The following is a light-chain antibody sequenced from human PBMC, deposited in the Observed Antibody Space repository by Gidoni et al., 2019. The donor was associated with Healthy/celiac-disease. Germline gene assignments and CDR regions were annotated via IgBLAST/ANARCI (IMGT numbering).Light chain of an antibody. Sequence: EIVLTQSPATLSLSPGERATLSCRASQSVSSYLAWYQQNPGQATRLLIYAASNRATGIPARFSGRGSGTDFTLTISSLEPEDFAVYYCQQRSNWPPYTFXXXTKLEIK. CDR1: QSVSSY. V-gene: IGKV3-11*01. J-gene: IGKJ2*01. CDR3: QQRSNWPPYT. CDR2: AAS.